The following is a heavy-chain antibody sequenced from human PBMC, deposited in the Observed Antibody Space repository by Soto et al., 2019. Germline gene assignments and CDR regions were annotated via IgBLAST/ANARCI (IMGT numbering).Heavy chain of an antibody. Sequence: GASVKVSCKASGGTFSNYAISWVRQAPGQGLEWMGGIIPIFGTANYAQRFQGRVTITADESTSTAYMELSSLRSEDTAVYYCARGNYDVLTGYYKNPSGAFDFWGQGTMVTV. CDR3: ARGNYDVLTGYYKNPSGAFDF. CDR2: IIPIFGTA. CDR1: GGTFSNYA. V-gene: IGHV1-69*13. D-gene: IGHD3-9*01. J-gene: IGHJ3*01.